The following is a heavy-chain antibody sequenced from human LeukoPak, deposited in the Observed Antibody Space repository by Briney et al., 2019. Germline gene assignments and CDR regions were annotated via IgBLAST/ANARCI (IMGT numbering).Heavy chain of an antibody. Sequence: GGSLRLSCSASGFTFGDYAMNWFRQAPGKGLEWVGFIRSKTYGGTTEYAASVKGRFTISRDDSKSIAFLQMNSLKTEDTAVYFCTRVTMVRGVIPGFDYWGQGTLVTVSS. V-gene: IGHV3-49*03. D-gene: IGHD3-10*01. CDR1: GFTFGDYA. J-gene: IGHJ4*02. CDR2: IRSKTYGGTT. CDR3: TRVTMVRGVIPGFDY.